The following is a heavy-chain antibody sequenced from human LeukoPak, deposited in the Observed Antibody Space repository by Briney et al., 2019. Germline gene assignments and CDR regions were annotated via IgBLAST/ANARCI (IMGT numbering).Heavy chain of an antibody. V-gene: IGHV4-59*01. Sequence: SETLSLTCTVYGGSISTYSWNWIRQSPGQGLEWIGYIKNNGGTYNNPSLKSRVTISLDTSKNQFSLKLTSVTAADTAVYYCARDAGGTWLDPWGQGTLVTVSS. CDR1: GGSISTYS. D-gene: IGHD3/OR15-3a*01. CDR3: ARDAGGTWLDP. CDR2: IKNNGGT. J-gene: IGHJ5*02.